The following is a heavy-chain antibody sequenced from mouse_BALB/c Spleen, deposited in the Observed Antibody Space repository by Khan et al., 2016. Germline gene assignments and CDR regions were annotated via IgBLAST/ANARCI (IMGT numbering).Heavy chain of an antibody. J-gene: IGHJ1*01. D-gene: IGHD2-3*01. CDR2: IYPGDGDT. CDR1: GYTFTSYW. Sequence: QVQLQQSGAELARPGASVKLSCKASGYTFTSYWMQWVKQRPGQGLEWIGAIYPGDGDTRYTQKFKGKATLTADKSSSTAYMQLSSLASEDSAVDYCARGWDGYFDVWGAGTTVTVSS. CDR3: ARGWDGYFDV. V-gene: IGHV1-87*01.